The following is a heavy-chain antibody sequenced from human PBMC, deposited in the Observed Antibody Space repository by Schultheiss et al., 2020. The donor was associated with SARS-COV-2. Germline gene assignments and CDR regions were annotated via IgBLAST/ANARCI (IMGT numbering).Heavy chain of an antibody. Sequence: SETLSLTCTVSGGSISSGGYYWSWIRQHPGKGLEWIGYIYYSGSTNYNPSLKSRVTISVDTSKNQFSLKLSSVTAADTAVYYCAGRPEGSYSGSYYVAEFDYWGQGTLVTVSS. J-gene: IGHJ4*02. D-gene: IGHD1-26*01. CDR1: GGSISSGGYY. CDR2: IYYSGST. V-gene: IGHV4-61*08. CDR3: AGRPEGSYSGSYYVAEFDY.